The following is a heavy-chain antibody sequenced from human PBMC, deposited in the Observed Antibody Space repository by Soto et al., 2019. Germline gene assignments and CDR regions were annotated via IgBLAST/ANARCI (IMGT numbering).Heavy chain of an antibody. V-gene: IGHV4-30-4*01. Sequence: QVQLQESGPGLVKPSQTLSLTCTVSGGSISSGDYYWNWIRQPPGKGLEWIGDIYYSGSTYYNPSLKSLVSISEDTPKNQFSLKLSSVTAADTAVYYCARENPATTSDYWGQGTLVTVSS. CDR2: IYYSGST. J-gene: IGHJ4*02. CDR1: GGSISSGDYY. D-gene: IGHD6-25*01. CDR3: ARENPATTSDY.